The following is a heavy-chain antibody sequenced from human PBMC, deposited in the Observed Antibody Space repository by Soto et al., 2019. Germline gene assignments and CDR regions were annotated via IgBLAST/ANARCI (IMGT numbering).Heavy chain of an antibody. CDR2: IGTAGDT. J-gene: IGHJ3*02. Sequence: GGSLRLSCAASGFTFSSYDMHWVRQATGKGLEWVSAIGTAGDTYYPGSVKGRFTISRENAKNSLYLQMNSLRAGDTAVYYCARRGRLRGRSCSSTSCYAFDIWGQGTMVTVSS. CDR1: GFTFSSYD. D-gene: IGHD2-2*01. V-gene: IGHV3-13*01. CDR3: ARRGRLRGRSCSSTSCYAFDI.